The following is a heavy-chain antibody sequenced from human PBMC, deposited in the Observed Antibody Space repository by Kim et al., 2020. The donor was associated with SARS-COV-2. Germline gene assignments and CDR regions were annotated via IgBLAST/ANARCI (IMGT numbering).Heavy chain of an antibody. CDR1: GGSFSGYY. V-gene: IGHV4-34*01. J-gene: IGHJ6*02. D-gene: IGHD3-3*01. CDR3: ARVREWKRARGYYYYGMDV. CDR2: INHSGST. Sequence: SETLSLTCAVYGGSFSGYYWSWIRQPPGKGLEWIGEINHSGSTNYNPSLKSRVTISVDTSKNQFSLKLSSVTAADTAVYYCARVREWKRARGYYYYGMDVWGQGTTVTVSS.